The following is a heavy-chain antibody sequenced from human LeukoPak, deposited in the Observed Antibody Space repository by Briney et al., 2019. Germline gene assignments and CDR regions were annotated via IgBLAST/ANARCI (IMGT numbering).Heavy chain of an antibody. CDR1: GGSISSYY. CDR3: ARHILPGYYYYGMDV. CDR2: IYTSGST. Sequence: SETLSLTCTVSGGSISSYYWSWIRQPAGKGLEWIGRIYTSGSTNYNPSLKSRVTISVDTSKNQFSLKLSSVTAADTAVYYCARHILPGYYYYGMDVWGQGTTVTVSS. V-gene: IGHV4-4*07. J-gene: IGHJ6*02. D-gene: IGHD2-21*01.